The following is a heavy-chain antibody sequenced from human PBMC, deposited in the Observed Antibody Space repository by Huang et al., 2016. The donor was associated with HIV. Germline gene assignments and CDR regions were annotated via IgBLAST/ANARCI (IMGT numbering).Heavy chain of an antibody. CDR1: GRVFASFH. J-gene: IGHJ5*02. Sequence: QGQLVQSGAEVKRPGASVKVSCKSSGRVFASFHINWLRQAPGRGLEWMGWINVNSGDAAYASSVQRRFAMTRDTSMNTVYMELSDLTSDDTAVYYCARDPNIDFWRRPGDYSKAAYNWFDPWGQGTLVTVSS. CDR3: ARDPNIDFWRRPGDYSKAAYNWFDP. V-gene: IGHV1-2*07. CDR2: INVNSGDA. D-gene: IGHD3-3*01.